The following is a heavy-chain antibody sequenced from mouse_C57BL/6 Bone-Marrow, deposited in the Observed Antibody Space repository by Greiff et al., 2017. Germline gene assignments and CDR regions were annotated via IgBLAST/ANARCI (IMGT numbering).Heavy chain of an antibody. V-gene: IGHV5-17*01. CDR2: ISSGSSTI. CDR1: GFTFSDYG. D-gene: IGHD2-3*01. Sequence: EVMLVESGGGLVKPGGSLKLSCAASGFTFSDYGMHWVRQTPEKGLEWVAYISSGSSTIYYADTVKGRFTISRANAKNTLFLQMTSLRSEDTAMYYCARQGGWLGWFAYWGQGTLVTVSA. J-gene: IGHJ3*01. CDR3: ARQGGWLGWFAY.